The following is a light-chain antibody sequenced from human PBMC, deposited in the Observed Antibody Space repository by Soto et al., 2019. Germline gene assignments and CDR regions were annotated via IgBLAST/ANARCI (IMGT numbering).Light chain of an antibody. CDR1: QSISRN. Sequence: DIQMTQSPSSLSASVGDRVTITCRASQSISRNLNWYQQKPGKAPKLLIYAASSSQSGVPSRFSGSGSGTDFTLTISSLQPEDFATYYCQQSYSTPLSFGGGTKVEIK. CDR2: AAS. V-gene: IGKV1-39*01. CDR3: QQSYSTPLS. J-gene: IGKJ4*01.